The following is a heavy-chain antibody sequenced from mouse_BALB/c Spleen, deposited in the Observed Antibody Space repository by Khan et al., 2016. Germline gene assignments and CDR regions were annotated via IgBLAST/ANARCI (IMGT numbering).Heavy chain of an antibody. D-gene: IGHD2-1*01. CDR3: ARQRYGNYYYYAMDY. Sequence: EVELVESGGGLVKPGGSLKLSCAASGFAFSSYDMSWVRQTPEKRLEWVAYISSGGGSTYYPDTVKGRFTTSRDNAKNTLYLQMSSLKSEDTAMYDCARQRYGNYYYYAMDYWGQGTSVTVSS. J-gene: IGHJ4*01. V-gene: IGHV5-12-1*01. CDR2: ISSGGGST. CDR1: GFAFSSYD.